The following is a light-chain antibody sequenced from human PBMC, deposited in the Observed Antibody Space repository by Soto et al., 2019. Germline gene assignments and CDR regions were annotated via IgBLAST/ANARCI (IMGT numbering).Light chain of an antibody. CDR2: KGT. CDR3: CSSAPESTYA. J-gene: IGLJ1*01. CDR1: SSDVGAYDS. Sequence: QSVLAQPASVSGTPGQSITISCTGTSSDVGAYDSVSWYQQHPHKAPQLIIYKGTQRPSGVSNRFSGSTSGNAASLTISGLQADDEADYFCCSSAPESTYACGTGTKVTVL. V-gene: IGLV2-23*01.